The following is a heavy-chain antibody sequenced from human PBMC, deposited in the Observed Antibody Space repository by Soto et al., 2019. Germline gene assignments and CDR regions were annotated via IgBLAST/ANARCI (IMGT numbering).Heavy chain of an antibody. Sequence: ASVTVSCKTSAYTFSGYYLHWVRQAPGQGLEWMGWIKPSTGDTNYAEKFRGRVTMTRDTSVSTAYMELSSLRSDDTAVYYCTREQMATVTQFNWFDSWGQGSLVTVSS. V-gene: IGHV1-2*02. D-gene: IGHD3-10*01. CDR1: AYTFSGYY. CDR2: IKPSTGDT. CDR3: TREQMATVTQFNWFDS. J-gene: IGHJ5*01.